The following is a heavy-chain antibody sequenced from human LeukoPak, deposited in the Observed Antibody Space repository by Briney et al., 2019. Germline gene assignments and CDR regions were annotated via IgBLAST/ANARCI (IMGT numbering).Heavy chain of an antibody. CDR2: ISSSSSYI. Sequence: GGSLRLSCAASGFTFSSYSMNWVRQAPGKGLEWVSSISSSSSYIYYADSVKGRFTISRDNAKNSLYLQMNSLRAEDTAVYYCARDRYYDFWSGYSDYYYYMDVWGKGTTVTVSS. CDR3: ARDRYYDFWSGYSDYYYYMDV. J-gene: IGHJ6*03. V-gene: IGHV3-21*01. D-gene: IGHD3-3*01. CDR1: GFTFSSYS.